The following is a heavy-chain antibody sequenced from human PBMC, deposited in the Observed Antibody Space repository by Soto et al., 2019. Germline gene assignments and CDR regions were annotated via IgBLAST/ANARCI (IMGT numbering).Heavy chain of an antibody. CDR3: ATAGIVGATKTPYYYYGMDV. CDR1: GYTLTELS. V-gene: IGHV1-24*01. CDR2: FDPEDGET. J-gene: IGHJ6*02. Sequence: GASVKVSCKVSGYTLTELSMHWVRQAPGKGLEWMGGFDPEDGETIYAQKFQGRVTMTEDTSTDTAYMELSSLRSEDTAVYYCATAGIVGATKTPYYYYGMDVWGQGTTVTVSS. D-gene: IGHD1-26*01.